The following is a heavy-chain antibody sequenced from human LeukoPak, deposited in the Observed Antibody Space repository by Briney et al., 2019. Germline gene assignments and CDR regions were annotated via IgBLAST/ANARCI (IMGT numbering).Heavy chain of an antibody. CDR1: GYTFTSYG. CDR2: ISAYNGNT. J-gene: IGHJ4*02. Sequence: ASVKVSCKASGYTFTSYGISWVRQAPGQGLEWMGWISAYNGNTNYAQKLQGRVTMTTDTSTSTAYMELSSLRSEDTAVYYCAHPSPGYCSGGSCYSYGYWGQGTLVTVSS. CDR3: AHPSPGYCSGGSCYSYGY. D-gene: IGHD2-15*01. V-gene: IGHV1-18*01.